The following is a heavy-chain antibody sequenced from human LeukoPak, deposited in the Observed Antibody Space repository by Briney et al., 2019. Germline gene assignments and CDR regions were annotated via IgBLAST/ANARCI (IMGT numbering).Heavy chain of an antibody. CDR2: IYYSGST. V-gene: IGHV4-39*01. J-gene: IGHJ6*02. D-gene: IGHD3-3*01. Sequence: PSETLSLTCTVSGGSISSSSYYWGWIRQPPGKGLEWIGSIYYSGSTYYNPSLKSRVTISVDTSKNQFSLKLSSVTAADTAVYYCARRSTPADYDFWSGELMDVWAKGPRSPSP. CDR3: ARRSTPADYDFWSGELMDV. CDR1: GGSISSSSYY.